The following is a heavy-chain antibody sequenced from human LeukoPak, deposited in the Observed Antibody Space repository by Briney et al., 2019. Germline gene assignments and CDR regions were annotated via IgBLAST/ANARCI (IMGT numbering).Heavy chain of an antibody. CDR2: ISSSSSYI. CDR3: ARDLFLAEQQLDYFDY. CDR1: GFTFSSYS. J-gene: IGHJ4*02. V-gene: IGHV3-21*01. Sequence: GGSLRLSCAASGFTFSSYSMNWVRQAPGKGLEWVSSISSSSSYIYYVDSVKGRFTISRDNAKNSLYLQMNSLRAEDTAVYYCARDLFLAEQQLDYFDYWGQGTLVTVSS. D-gene: IGHD6-13*01.